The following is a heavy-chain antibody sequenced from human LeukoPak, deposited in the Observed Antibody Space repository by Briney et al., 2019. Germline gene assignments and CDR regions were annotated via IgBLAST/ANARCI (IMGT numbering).Heavy chain of an antibody. J-gene: IGHJ6*02. D-gene: IGHD6-6*01. V-gene: IGHV3-53*05. CDR1: GFTVSSNY. CDR3: AGEQLLPDYYYYGMDV. CDR2: IYSGGST. Sequence: GGSLRLSCAASGFTVSSNYMSWVRQAPGKGLEWVSVIYSGGSTYYADSVKGRFTISRDNSKNTLYLQMNSLRAEDTAVYYCAGEQLLPDYYYYGMDVWGQGTTVTVS.